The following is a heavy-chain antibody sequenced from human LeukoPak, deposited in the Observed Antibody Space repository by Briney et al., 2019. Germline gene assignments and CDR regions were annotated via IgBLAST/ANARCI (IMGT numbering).Heavy chain of an antibody. CDR2: ISSSSTTI. J-gene: IGHJ4*02. CDR3: AREEWELRAAYFDY. V-gene: IGHV3-11*04. CDR1: GFTFSDYY. D-gene: IGHD1-26*01. Sequence: NPGGSLRLSCVVSGFTFSDYYMSWIRQAPGKGLEWVSYISSSSTTIYYADSVKGRFTISRDNAKNSLYLQMNSLRAEDTAVYYCAREEWELRAAYFDYWGQGILVTVSS.